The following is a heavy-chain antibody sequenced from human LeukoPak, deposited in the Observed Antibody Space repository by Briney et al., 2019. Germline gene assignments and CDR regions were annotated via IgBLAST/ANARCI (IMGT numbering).Heavy chain of an antibody. CDR2: IIPIFGTA. Sequence: ASVKVSCKASGGTFSSYAISWVRLAPGQGLEWMGGIIPIFGTANYAQKFQGRVTITADESTSTAYMELSSLRSEDTAVYYCARGDYYGSGSYFDYWGQGTLVTVSS. V-gene: IGHV1-69*13. D-gene: IGHD3-10*01. J-gene: IGHJ4*02. CDR1: GGTFSSYA. CDR3: ARGDYYGSGSYFDY.